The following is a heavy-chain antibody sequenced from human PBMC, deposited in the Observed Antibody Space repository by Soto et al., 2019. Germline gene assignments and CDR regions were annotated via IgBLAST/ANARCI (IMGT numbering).Heavy chain of an antibody. CDR3: ARDRTSRAYGDYELSY. J-gene: IGHJ4*02. CDR2: ISAYNGNT. CDR1: GYTFTSYG. Sequence: ASVKVSCKASGYTFTSYGITWVRQAPGQGLEWMGWISAYNGNTNYAQKLQSRVTMTTDPSTNTAYMELRSLRSDDTAVYYCARDRTSRAYGDYELSYWGQGTLVTVSS. V-gene: IGHV1-18*01. D-gene: IGHD4-17*01.